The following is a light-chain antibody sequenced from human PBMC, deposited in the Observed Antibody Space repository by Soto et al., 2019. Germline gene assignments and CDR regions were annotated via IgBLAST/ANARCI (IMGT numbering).Light chain of an antibody. CDR2: EVS. CDR1: SSDVGDYNY. Sequence: QSVLTQPASVSGSPGQSIAISCTGTSSDVGDYNYVSWYQQHPDKAPKLMIYEVSNRTSGVSSRFSGSKSGDTASLTISGLQAEDEADYYCSSYTSSGTYVFGTGTKLTVL. CDR3: SSYTSSGTYV. V-gene: IGLV2-14*01. J-gene: IGLJ1*01.